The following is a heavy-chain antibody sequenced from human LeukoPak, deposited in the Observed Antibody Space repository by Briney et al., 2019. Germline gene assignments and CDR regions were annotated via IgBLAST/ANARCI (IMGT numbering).Heavy chain of an antibody. D-gene: IGHD3-3*01. J-gene: IGHJ4*02. CDR3: ARESYYDFWSSYLIDY. CDR1: GGSISSYY. V-gene: IGHV4-4*07. CDR2: IYTSGRT. Sequence: SETLSLTCTVSGGSISSYYWSWIRQPAGKGLEWIGRIYTSGRTNYNSSLKSRVTMSVDTSKNQFSLKLSSVTAADTAVYYCARESYYDFWSSYLIDYWGQGILVTVSS.